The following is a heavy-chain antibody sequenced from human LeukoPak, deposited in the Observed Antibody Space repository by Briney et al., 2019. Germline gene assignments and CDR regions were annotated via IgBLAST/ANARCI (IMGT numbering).Heavy chain of an antibody. V-gene: IGHV3-30*02. CDR1: GFTFSSYG. CDR3: AKELYSGYDFAFDY. CDR2: IRYDGSNK. D-gene: IGHD5-12*01. Sequence: GGSLRLSCAASGFTFSSYGMHWVRQAPGKGLEWVAFIRYDGSNKYYADSVKGRFTISRDNSKNTLYLQMNSLRAEDTAVYYCAKELYSGYDFAFDYWGQGTLVTVSS. J-gene: IGHJ4*02.